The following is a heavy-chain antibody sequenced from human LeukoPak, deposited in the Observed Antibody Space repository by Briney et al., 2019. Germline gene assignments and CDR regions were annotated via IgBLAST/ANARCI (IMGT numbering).Heavy chain of an antibody. Sequence: EASVKVSCKASGYTFTSYDINWVRQATGQGLEWMGWMNPNSGNTGYAQKFQGRVTMTRNTSISTAYMELSSLRSEDTAVYYCARGQLSDPYYFDYWGQGTLVTVSS. D-gene: IGHD1-1*01. CDR1: GYTFTSYD. CDR3: ARGQLSDPYYFDY. V-gene: IGHV1-8*01. CDR2: MNPNSGNT. J-gene: IGHJ4*02.